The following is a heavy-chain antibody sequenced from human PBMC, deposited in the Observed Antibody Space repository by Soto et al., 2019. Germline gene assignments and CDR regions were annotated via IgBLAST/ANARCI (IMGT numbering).Heavy chain of an antibody. V-gene: IGHV3-9*01. J-gene: IGHJ4*02. CDR2: TNWKSDI. CDR3: AISQDRGGRTTFIY. D-gene: IGHD3-16*01. Sequence: GGSLRLSCAVSGFTFDDNAMHWVRQAPGKGLEWVSGTNWKSDIGYADSVKGRFTISRDNAENSLYLQMNSLRAEDTALYYCAISQDRGGRTTFIYWGQGTQVTVS. CDR1: GFTFDDNA.